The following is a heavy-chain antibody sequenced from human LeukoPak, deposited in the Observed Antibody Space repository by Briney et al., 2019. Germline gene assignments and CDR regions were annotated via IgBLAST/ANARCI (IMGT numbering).Heavy chain of an antibody. CDR1: GGSISSSNW. Sequence: PSGTLSLTCAVSGGSISSSNWWSWVRQPPGKGLEWIGEIYHSGSTNYNPSLKSRVTISVDKSKNQFSLKLSSVTAADTAVYYCASREHSSSWHLDSTPWGQGTLVTVSS. CDR2: IYHSGST. CDR3: ASREHSSSWHLDSTP. D-gene: IGHD6-13*01. J-gene: IGHJ5*02. V-gene: IGHV4-4*02.